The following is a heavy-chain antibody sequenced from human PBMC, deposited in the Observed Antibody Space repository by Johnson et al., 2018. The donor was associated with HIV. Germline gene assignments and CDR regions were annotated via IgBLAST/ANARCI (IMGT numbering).Heavy chain of an antibody. J-gene: IGHJ3*02. CDR2: IGWNSDNI. D-gene: IGHD3-22*01. CDR1: GFSFDEYA. Sequence: VQLVESGGGLVQPGRSLRLSCAASGFSFDEYAMHWVRQLPGKGLEWVSGIGWNSDNIDYADSVKGRLTISRDNAKNSLYLQMNSLRAEDTAVYYCASPKGFGITMITEAFNIWGQGTMVTVSS. V-gene: IGHV3-9*01. CDR3: ASPKGFGITMITEAFNI.